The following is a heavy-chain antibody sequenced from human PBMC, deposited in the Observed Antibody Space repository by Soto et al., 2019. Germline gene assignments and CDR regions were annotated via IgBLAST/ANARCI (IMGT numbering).Heavy chain of an antibody. CDR1: GGSFSGYY. V-gene: IGHV4-34*09. CDR2: INHSGST. D-gene: IGHD2-15*01. Sequence: SETLSLTCAVYGGSFSGYYWSWIRQPPGKGLEWIGEINHSGSTNYNPSLKSRVTISVDTSKNQFSLKLSSVTAADTAVYYCAGVARMAAFDIWGQGTMVTVSS. CDR3: AGVARMAAFDI. J-gene: IGHJ3*02.